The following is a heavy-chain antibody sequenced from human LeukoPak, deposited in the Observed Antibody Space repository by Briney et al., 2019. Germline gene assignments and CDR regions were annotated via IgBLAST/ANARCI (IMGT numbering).Heavy chain of an antibody. J-gene: IGHJ4*02. CDR2: ISVRSNYR. CDR1: GYTFSDFS. CDR3: VRLRRNSDRSGYYYYYDY. D-gene: IGHD3-22*01. V-gene: IGHV3-21*01. Sequence: GGSLRLSCAASGYTFSDFSVNWVRQAPGKGLEWVSSISVRSNYRYYADSVRGRFTISRDDARDSLFLQMNSLRAEDTAVYFCVRLRRNSDRSGYYYYYDYWGQGTLVTVSS.